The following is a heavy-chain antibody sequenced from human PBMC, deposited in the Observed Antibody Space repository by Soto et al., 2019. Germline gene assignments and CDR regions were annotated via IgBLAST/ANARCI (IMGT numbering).Heavy chain of an antibody. J-gene: IGHJ6*02. CDR1: GYSFTSYW. Sequence: GESLKISCKGSGYSFTSYWIGWVRQMPGKRLEWMGIIYPGDSDTRYSPSFQGQVTISADKSISTAYLQWSSLKASDTAMYYCARQRVVVPAAMIGVGYYGMDVWGQGTTVTVSS. V-gene: IGHV5-51*01. CDR2: IYPGDSDT. D-gene: IGHD2-2*01. CDR3: ARQRVVVPAAMIGVGYYGMDV.